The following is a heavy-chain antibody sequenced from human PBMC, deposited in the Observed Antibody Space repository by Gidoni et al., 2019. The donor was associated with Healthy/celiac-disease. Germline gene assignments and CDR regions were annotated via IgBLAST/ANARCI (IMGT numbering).Heavy chain of an antibody. J-gene: IGHJ4*02. CDR2: ISGDGGST. V-gene: IGHV3-43*02. CDR3: AAPGDYGDHDY. CDR1: GFTFDDYA. D-gene: IGHD4-17*01. Sequence: EVQLVESGGGVVQPGGSLRLSCAASGFTFDDYAMHWVRQAPGKGLEWVSLISGDGGSTYYADSVKGRFTISRDNSKNSLYLQMNSLRTEDTALYYCAAPGDYGDHDYWGQGTLVTVSS.